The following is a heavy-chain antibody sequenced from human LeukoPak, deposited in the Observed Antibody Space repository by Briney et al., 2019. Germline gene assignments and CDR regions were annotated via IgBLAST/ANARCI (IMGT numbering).Heavy chain of an antibody. Sequence: GGSLRLSCAASGFTFSSYAMHWVRQAPGKGLEWVAVISYDGSNKYYADSVKGRFTISRDNSKNTLYLQMNSLRAEDTAVYYCARGYSWNEEPIDYWGQGILVTVSS. CDR1: GFTFSSYA. V-gene: IGHV3-30*04. CDR3: ARGYSWNEEPIDY. D-gene: IGHD1-20*01. CDR2: ISYDGSNK. J-gene: IGHJ4*02.